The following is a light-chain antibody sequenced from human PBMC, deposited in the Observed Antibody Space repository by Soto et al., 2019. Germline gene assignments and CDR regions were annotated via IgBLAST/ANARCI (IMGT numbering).Light chain of an antibody. CDR2: DNT. V-gene: IGLV1-40*01. J-gene: IGLJ1*01. CDR3: QSYDSSLSGYV. CDR1: SSNIGADYG. Sequence: QSVLTQPPSVSGAPGQRVTISCTGSSSNIGADYGVHWYQQLPGTAPKLIIYDNTNRPSGVPDRFSASKSDTSASLAITGLQAEDEADYYCQSYDSSLSGYVFGTGTKLTVL.